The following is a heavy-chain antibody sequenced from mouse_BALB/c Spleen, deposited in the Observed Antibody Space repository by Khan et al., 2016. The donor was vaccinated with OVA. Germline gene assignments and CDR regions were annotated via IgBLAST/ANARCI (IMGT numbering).Heavy chain of an antibody. V-gene: IGHV5-9-1*01. J-gene: IGHJ3*01. CDR2: ISSAGTYT. Sequence: LVEPGGGLVKPGGSLKLSCAASGFTFSSFAMSWVRQTPEKRLEWVATISSAGTYTYYPDSVKGRFTISRDNAKNTLYLQMNSLRSEDTAMYSFANGNYGWFAYWGQGTLVTVSA. D-gene: IGHD2-1*01. CDR1: GFTFSSFA. CDR3: ANGNYGWFAY.